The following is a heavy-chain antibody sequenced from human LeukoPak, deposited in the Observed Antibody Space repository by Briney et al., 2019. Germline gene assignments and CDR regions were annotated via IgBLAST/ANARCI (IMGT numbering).Heavy chain of an antibody. J-gene: IGHJ4*02. CDR3: ARPSSSWFNEPLDY. Sequence: GGSLRLSCAASGFTFSSYWMHWVRQAPGKGLVWVSRINSDGSSTSYADSVKGRFTISRDNAKNTLYLQMNSLRAEDTAVYYCARPSSSWFNEPLDYWGQGTLVTASS. V-gene: IGHV3-74*01. D-gene: IGHD6-13*01. CDR2: INSDGSST. CDR1: GFTFSSYW.